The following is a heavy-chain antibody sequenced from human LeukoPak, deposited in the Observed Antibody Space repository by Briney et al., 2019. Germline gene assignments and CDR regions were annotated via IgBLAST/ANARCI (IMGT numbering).Heavy chain of an antibody. J-gene: IGHJ5*02. CDR1: RGSVSSNNYY. CDR2: IYYSGTT. Sequence: SETLSLTCTVSRGSVSSNNYYWSWIRQPPGKGLEWIGYIYYSGTTKNNPSLKSCVTISVDTSKNQFSLKLRSVTAADTAVYYCARATPLYSSDWYVNWFDPWGQGTLVTVSS. D-gene: IGHD6-19*01. V-gene: IGHV4-61*01. CDR3: ARATPLYSSDWYVNWFDP.